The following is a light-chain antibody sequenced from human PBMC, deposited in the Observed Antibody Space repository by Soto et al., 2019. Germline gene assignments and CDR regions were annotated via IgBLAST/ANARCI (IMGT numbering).Light chain of an antibody. Sequence: EMVLTQSPGTLSFSPGDRATLSCRARQSVSSSYLAWYQQKPDQDPRLLIYGASRRATGIPDRFSGSGSGTDFILTSSRLEPEDFAVYYCQQYGRSPYTFGQGTKLEIK. CDR3: QQYGRSPYT. CDR2: GAS. J-gene: IGKJ2*01. CDR1: QSVSSSY. V-gene: IGKV3-20*01.